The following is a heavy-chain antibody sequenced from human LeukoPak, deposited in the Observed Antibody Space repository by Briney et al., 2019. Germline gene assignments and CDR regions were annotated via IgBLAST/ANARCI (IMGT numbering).Heavy chain of an antibody. CDR1: GGSMSTSGYY. CDR2: VYYSGST. CDR3: VRRPYASGMFDP. J-gene: IGHJ5*02. Sequence: SETLSLTCTVSGGSMSTSGYYWGWIRQPPGKGLEWIGNVYYSGSTNYNPSLKSRVAISVDTSKNLLSLKLNSVTAADTAVYYCVRRPYASGMFDPWGQGTLVTVSS. D-gene: IGHD3-10*01. V-gene: IGHV4-39*01.